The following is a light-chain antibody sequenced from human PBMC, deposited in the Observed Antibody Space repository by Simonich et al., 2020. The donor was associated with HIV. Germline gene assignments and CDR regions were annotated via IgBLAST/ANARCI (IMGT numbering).Light chain of an antibody. CDR1: QSVLYSSKNKNH. CDR2: WAS. CDR3: QQYYSTPQT. Sequence: DIVMTQSPDSLAVSLGERATINCKSSQSVLYSSKNKNHLAWYQQKPGQPPKLLIYWASTRKSGVPARFSGSGSGTDFTLTISSLQTEDVAVYYCQQYYSTPQTFGQGTKVEIK. V-gene: IGKV4-1*01. J-gene: IGKJ1*01.